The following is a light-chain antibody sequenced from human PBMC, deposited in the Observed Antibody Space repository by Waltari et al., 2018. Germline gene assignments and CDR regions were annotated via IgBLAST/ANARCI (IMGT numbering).Light chain of an antibody. CDR1: KLEDKY. CDR2: QAN. Sequence: SYELTQPPSLYVSPGQTASINCSGDKLEDKYACWYQQKQGQSPVLVIYQANNRPSGSPERFSGVISGNTATLTISETQAMDEADYYCQAWDSSTVVFGGGTKLTVL. J-gene: IGLJ2*01. V-gene: IGLV3-1*01. CDR3: QAWDSSTVV.